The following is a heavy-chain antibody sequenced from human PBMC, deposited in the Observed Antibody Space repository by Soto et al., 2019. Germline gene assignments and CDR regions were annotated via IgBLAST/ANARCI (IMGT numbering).Heavy chain of an antibody. CDR2: INAGNGNT. CDR3: ARGSGWYRHRWFDP. Sequence: ASVKVSCKASGYTFTSYAMHWVRQAPGQRLEWMGWINAGNGNTKYSQKFQGRVTITRDTSASTAYMELSSLRSEDTAVYYCARGSGWYRHRWFDPWGQGTLVTVSS. CDR1: GYTFTSYA. J-gene: IGHJ5*02. V-gene: IGHV1-3*01. D-gene: IGHD6-19*01.